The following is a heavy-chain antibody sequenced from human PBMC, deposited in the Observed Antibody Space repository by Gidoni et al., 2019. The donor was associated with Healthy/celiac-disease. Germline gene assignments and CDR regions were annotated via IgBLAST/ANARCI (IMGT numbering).Heavy chain of an antibody. CDR2: INHSGST. CDR3: ARYHPGSWIQLWDWYFDL. Sequence: QVQLQQWGAGLLTPSETLSLTCAVYGGSFSGYYWSWIRQPPGKGLEWIGEINHSGSTNYNPSLKSRVTISVDTPKNQFSLKLSSVTAADTAVYYCARYHPGSWIQLWDWYFDLWGRGTLVTVSS. CDR1: GGSFSGYY. V-gene: IGHV4-34*01. D-gene: IGHD5-18*01. J-gene: IGHJ2*01.